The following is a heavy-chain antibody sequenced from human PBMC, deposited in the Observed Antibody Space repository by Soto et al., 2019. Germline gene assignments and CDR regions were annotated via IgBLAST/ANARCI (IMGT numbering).Heavy chain of an antibody. Sequence: QVQLVQSGAEVKKPGSSVKVSCKASGGTFSSYTISWVRQAPGQGLEWMGRIIPILGIANYAQKFQGRVTITADKSTSTAYMELSSLRSEDTAVYYCARSPHYCSSTSCSLDYWGQGTLVTVSS. CDR3: ARSPHYCSSTSCSLDY. V-gene: IGHV1-69*02. CDR2: IIPILGIA. D-gene: IGHD2-2*01. J-gene: IGHJ4*02. CDR1: GGTFSSYT.